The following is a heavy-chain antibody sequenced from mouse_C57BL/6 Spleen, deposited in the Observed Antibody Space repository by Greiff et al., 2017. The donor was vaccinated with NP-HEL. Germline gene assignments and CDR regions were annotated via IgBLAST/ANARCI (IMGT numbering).Heavy chain of an antibody. CDR3: TPNWDDY. CDR1: GYTFTDYE. Sequence: VQLQESGAELVRPGASVTLSCKASGYTFTDYEMHWVKQTPVHGLEWIGAIDPETGGTAYNQKFKGKAILTADKSSSTAYMELRSLTSEDSAVYYCTPNWDDYWGQGTTLTVSS. V-gene: IGHV1-15*01. J-gene: IGHJ2*01. CDR2: IDPETGGT. D-gene: IGHD4-1*01.